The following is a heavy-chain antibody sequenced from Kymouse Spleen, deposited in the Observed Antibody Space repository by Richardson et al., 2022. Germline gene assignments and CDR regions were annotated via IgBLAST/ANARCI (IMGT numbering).Heavy chain of an antibody. Sequence: QVQLVESGGGVVQPGRSLRLSCAASGFTFSSYGMHWVRQAPGKGLEWVAVISYDGSNKYYADSVKGRFTISRDNSKNTLYLQMNSLRAEDTAVYYCAKDGRYNWNPFDYWGQGTLVTVSS. D-gene: IGHD1-1*01. V-gene: IGHV3-30*18. CDR1: GFTFSSYG. J-gene: IGHJ4*02. CDR3: AKDGRYNWNPFDY. CDR2: ISYDGSNK.